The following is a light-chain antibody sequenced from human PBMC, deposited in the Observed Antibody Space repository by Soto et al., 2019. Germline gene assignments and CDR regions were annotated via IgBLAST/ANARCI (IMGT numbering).Light chain of an antibody. J-gene: IGKJ1*01. CDR3: QQRSNWPPT. Sequence: EIVLTQSPATLSLSPGERATLSCRASQSISNYLPWYQQKPGQAPRLLIHDASNRATGIPARFSGSGSGTDFTLNISYLEAEDFAVFYCQQRSNWPPTFGQGTKVEIK. CDR1: QSISNY. V-gene: IGKV3-11*01. CDR2: DAS.